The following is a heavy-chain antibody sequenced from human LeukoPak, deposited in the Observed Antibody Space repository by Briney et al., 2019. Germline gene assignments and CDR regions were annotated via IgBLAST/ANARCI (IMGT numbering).Heavy chain of an antibody. Sequence: SETLSLTCAVSGGSISSSNWWSWVRQPPGKGLEWIGEIYHSGSTNNNPSLKSRVTMSLDTATNQLFLRLSSVTAADTAIYYCARGWGYGAPHAGDYWGQGTLVTVSS. D-gene: IGHD4-17*01. CDR2: IYHSGST. CDR1: GGSISSSNW. J-gene: IGHJ4*02. V-gene: IGHV4-4*02. CDR3: ARGWGYGAPHAGDY.